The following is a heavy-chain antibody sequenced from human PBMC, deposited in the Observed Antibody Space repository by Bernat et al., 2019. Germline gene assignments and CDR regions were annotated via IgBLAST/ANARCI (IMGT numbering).Heavy chain of an antibody. CDR3: ARGEGGTCSSTSCYRRDRPDY. Sequence: QVQLVQSGAEVKKPGASVKDSCKASGYTFTSYGISWVRQAPGQGLEWMGWISAYNGNTNYAQKLQGRVTMTTDTSTSTANMELRSLRSDDTAVYYCARGEGGTCSSTSCYRRDRPDYWGQGTLVTVSA. J-gene: IGHJ4*02. CDR2: ISAYNGNT. CDR1: GYTFTSYG. V-gene: IGHV1-18*01. D-gene: IGHD2-2*02.